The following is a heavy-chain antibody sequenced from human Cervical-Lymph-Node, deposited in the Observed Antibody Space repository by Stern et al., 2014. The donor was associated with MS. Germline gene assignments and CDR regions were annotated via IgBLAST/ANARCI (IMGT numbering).Heavy chain of an antibody. CDR1: GFTFSTYA. D-gene: IGHD2-2*01. V-gene: IGHV3-23*04. CDR2: ISDSGVYK. Sequence: EVQLVESGGGLVQPGGSLRLSCAASGFTFSTYAFSWVRQAPGKGLEWVSSISDSGVYKYYADSVNGRFAISRDNSKSMLYLEMQSLRAEDTAVYHCAKDLGRGVVVVPLYGLDVWGQGTTVTVSS. J-gene: IGHJ6*02. CDR3: AKDLGRGVVVVPLYGLDV.